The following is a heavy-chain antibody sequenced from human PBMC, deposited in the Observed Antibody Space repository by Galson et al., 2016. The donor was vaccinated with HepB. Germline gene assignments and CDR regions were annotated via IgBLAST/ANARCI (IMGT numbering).Heavy chain of an antibody. J-gene: IGHJ6*02. D-gene: IGHD4-17*01. Sequence: SLRLSCAASGFTFSSYSMNWVRQAPGKGLEWFSYISRSSSAIKYADSVKGRFTIARDNAKNSLYLQMSSLRDEDTAVYYCARDRVRFDDGDYGVNGMDVWGQGTTVTVSS. CDR2: ISRSSSAI. V-gene: IGHV3-48*02. CDR1: GFTFSSYS. CDR3: ARDRVRFDDGDYGVNGMDV.